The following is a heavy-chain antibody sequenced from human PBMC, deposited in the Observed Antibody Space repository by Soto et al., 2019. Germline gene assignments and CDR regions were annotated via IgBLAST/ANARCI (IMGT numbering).Heavy chain of an antibody. Sequence: QVQLVQSGAEVKKPGASVKVSCKASGYTFTSYGISWVRQAPGQGLEWMGWISAYNGNTNYAQKLQGRVTMTTDTSTSPAYMELRSLRSDDTAVYYCARDRRVPAPFNYYYYMDVWGKGTTVTVSS. V-gene: IGHV1-18*01. CDR2: ISAYNGNT. D-gene: IGHD2-2*01. J-gene: IGHJ6*03. CDR1: GYTFTSYG. CDR3: ARDRRVPAPFNYYYYMDV.